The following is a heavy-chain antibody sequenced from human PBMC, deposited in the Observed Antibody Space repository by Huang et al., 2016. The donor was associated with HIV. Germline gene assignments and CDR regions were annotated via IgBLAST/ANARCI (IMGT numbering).Heavy chain of an antibody. V-gene: IGHV4-34*01. J-gene: IGHJ2*01. CDR3: VRGPRYVSADWYARLRNYWFFDL. CDR1: GGSFTTYY. D-gene: IGHD3-9*01. Sequence: QQQLQQWGAGLLKPSETLSLTCAVYGGSFTTYYWGWIRQPPGKGLEWIGESNNGGSTQYGPALKSRVTSSLDTSKNQVALKLTSVSAADTAVYYCVRGPRYVSADWYARLRNYWFFDLWGRGSLVSVSS. CDR2: SNNGGST.